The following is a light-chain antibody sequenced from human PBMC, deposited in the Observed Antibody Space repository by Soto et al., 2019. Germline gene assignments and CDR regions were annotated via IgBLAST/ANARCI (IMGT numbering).Light chain of an antibody. J-gene: IGKJ5*01. CDR2: GAS. Sequence: EIVLTQSPGTLSLSPEERATLSCRASQSVSSNLAWYQQKPGQAPRLLIYGASTRATGIPARFSGSGSGTEFTLTISSLQSEDFAVYYCQQYNNWPAITFGQGTRLEI. CDR1: QSVSSN. V-gene: IGKV3D-15*01. CDR3: QQYNNWPAIT.